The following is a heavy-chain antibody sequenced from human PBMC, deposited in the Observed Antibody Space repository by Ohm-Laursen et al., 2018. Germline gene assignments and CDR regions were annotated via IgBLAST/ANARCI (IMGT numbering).Heavy chain of an antibody. V-gene: IGHV3-23*01. Sequence: LRLSCTASGFTFSSYAMSWVRQAPGKGLEWVSAISGSGGSTYYADSVKGRFTISRDNSKNTLYLQMNSLRAEDTAVYYCARRVAYDRGEFDYWGLGTLVTVSS. D-gene: IGHD5-12*01. CDR3: ARRVAYDRGEFDY. CDR1: GFTFSSYA. J-gene: IGHJ4*02. CDR2: ISGSGGST.